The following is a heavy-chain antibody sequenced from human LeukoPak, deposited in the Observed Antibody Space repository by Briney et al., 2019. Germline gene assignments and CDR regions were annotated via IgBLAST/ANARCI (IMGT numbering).Heavy chain of an antibody. V-gene: IGHV3-11*01. CDR2: ISSSGSTI. J-gene: IGHJ4*02. CDR3: ARDFDYYDDSGYQTYYFDY. D-gene: IGHD3-22*01. CDR1: GFTFSDYY. Sequence: PGRSLRLSCAASGFTFSDYYMSWIRQAPGKGLEWVSCISSSGSTIFYADSVKGRFTISRDNAKNSLYLQMNSLRAEDTAVYYCARDFDYYDDSGYQTYYFDYWGQGTLVTVSS.